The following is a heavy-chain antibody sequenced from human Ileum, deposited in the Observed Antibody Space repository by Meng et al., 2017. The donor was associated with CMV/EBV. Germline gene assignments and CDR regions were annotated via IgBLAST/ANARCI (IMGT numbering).Heavy chain of an antibody. Sequence: GESLKISCAASGFTFSNAWMNWVRQAPGKGLEWVGRVKSEIDGATTDYAAHVKGRFTISRDDSKNTVYMQLNSLKREDTGVYYCNKGGVVGSWGQGTMVTVSS. CDR3: NKGGVVGS. J-gene: IGHJ4*02. V-gene: IGHV3-15*01. D-gene: IGHD2-21*01. CDR1: GFTFSNAW. CDR2: VKSEIDGATT.